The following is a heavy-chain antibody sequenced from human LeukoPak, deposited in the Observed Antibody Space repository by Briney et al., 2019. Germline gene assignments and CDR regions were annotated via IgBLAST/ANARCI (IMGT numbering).Heavy chain of an antibody. V-gene: IGHV3-20*04. Sequence: SGGSLRLSCAASGFTFSSYEMNLVRQAPGKGLEWVSGINWNGGSTGYADSVKGRFTISRDNAKNSLYLQMNSLRAEDTALYYCARGRYCSSTSCYAIFDYWGQGTLVTVSS. CDR2: INWNGGST. D-gene: IGHD2-2*01. CDR3: ARGRYCSSTSCYAIFDY. CDR1: GFTFSSYE. J-gene: IGHJ4*02.